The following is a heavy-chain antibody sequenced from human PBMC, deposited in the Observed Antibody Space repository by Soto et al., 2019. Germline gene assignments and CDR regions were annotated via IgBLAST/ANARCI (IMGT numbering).Heavy chain of an antibody. Sequence: EVLLVESGGGLVQPGGSLRLSCAASGFSVSNNYMSWVRQAPGKGLEWVSLIYSWGNTYHADSVKGRFSISRDNSENTLYLQLNSLRAEETAVYYCARMWCRGGSCKGDAFDIWGQGTMVTVSS. CDR2: IYSWGNT. CDR3: ARMWCRGGSCKGDAFDI. D-gene: IGHD2-15*01. J-gene: IGHJ3*02. CDR1: GFSVSNNY. V-gene: IGHV3-66*01.